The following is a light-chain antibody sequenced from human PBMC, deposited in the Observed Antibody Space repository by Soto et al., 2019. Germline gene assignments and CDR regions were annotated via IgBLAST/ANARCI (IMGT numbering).Light chain of an antibody. J-gene: IGKJ2*01. CDR1: QTISSW. CDR3: QQYNSFSYT. CDR2: KAS. Sequence: DIPMTQSPSTLSASVGDRVTITCRASQTISSWLAWYQQKPGKAPKLLIYKASSLESGVPSRFSGSGSVTEFTLTISSLQPDDFATYYCQQYNSFSYTFGRGTKLEIK. V-gene: IGKV1-5*03.